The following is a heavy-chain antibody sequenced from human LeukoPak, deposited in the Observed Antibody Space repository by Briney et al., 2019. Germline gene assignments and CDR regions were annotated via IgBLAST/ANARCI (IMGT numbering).Heavy chain of an antibody. CDR3: ARGPGTYYYDSSGLGAFDI. Sequence: GASVKVSCKASGGTFSSYAISWVRQAPGQGLEWMGRIIPILGIANYAQKFQGRVTITADKSTSTAYMELSSLRSEDTAVYYCARGPGTYYYDSSGLGAFDIWGQGTMVTVSS. CDR1: GGTFSSYA. V-gene: IGHV1-69*04. J-gene: IGHJ3*02. CDR2: IIPILGIA. D-gene: IGHD3-22*01.